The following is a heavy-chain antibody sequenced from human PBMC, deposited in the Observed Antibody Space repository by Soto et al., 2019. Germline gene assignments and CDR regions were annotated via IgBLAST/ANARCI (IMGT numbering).Heavy chain of an antibody. V-gene: IGHV4-34*01. J-gene: IGHJ5*02. D-gene: IGHD3-3*01. CDR3: ARGATYYDFWSGVWFDP. CDR2: INHSGST. CDR1: GGSFSGYY. Sequence: PSETLSLTCAVYGGSFSGYYWSWIRQPPGKWLEWIGEINHSGSTNYNPSLKSRVTISVDTSKNQFSLKLSSVTAADTAVYYCARGATYYDFWSGVWFDPWGQGXLVTVYS.